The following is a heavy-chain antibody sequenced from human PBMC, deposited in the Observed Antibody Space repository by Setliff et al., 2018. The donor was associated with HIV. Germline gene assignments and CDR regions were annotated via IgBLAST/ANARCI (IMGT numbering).Heavy chain of an antibody. D-gene: IGHD3-3*01. CDR2: IYYSGST. CDR1: GGSISSYY. V-gene: IGHV4-59*01. J-gene: IGHJ3*02. Sequence: SETLSLTCTVPGGSISSYYWSWIRQPPGKGLEWIGYIYYSGSTNYNPSLKSRVTISVDTSKNQFSLKLSSVTAADTAVYYCARDRKSLGYNFWSGFRPDAAFDIWGQGTMVTVSS. CDR3: ARDRKSLGYNFWSGFRPDAAFDI.